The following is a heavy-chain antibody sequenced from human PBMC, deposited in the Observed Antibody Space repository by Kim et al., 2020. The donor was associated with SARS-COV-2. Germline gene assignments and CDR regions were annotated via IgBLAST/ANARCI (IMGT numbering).Heavy chain of an antibody. CDR1: GFTLSNYW. CDR3: ARGISAVNAYAMDV. J-gene: IGHJ6*02. V-gene: IGHV3-74*01. D-gene: IGHD6-19*01. CDR2: ISTDGSST. Sequence: GGSLRLSCAASGFTLSNYWMHWVRQAPGEGLLWVSRISTDGSSTTYADSVKGRFTISRDNAKNTLYLQMKSLRAEDTAVYFCARGISAVNAYAMDVWGQG.